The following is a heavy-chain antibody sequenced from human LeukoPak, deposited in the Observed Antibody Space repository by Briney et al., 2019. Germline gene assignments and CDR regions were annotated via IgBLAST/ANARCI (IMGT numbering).Heavy chain of an antibody. CDR2: ISGSGAST. CDR1: GFTFSTSA. D-gene: IGHD2-2*02. V-gene: IGHV3-23*01. CDR3: AKDGCSSTSCYTYYYYGMDV. Sequence: PGGSLRLSCAASGFTFSTSAMSWVRQAPGKGLEWVSVISGSGASTYYADSVKGRFTISRDNSKNTLYLQMNSLRAEDTAVYYCAKDGCSSTSCYTYYYYGMDVWGQGTTVTVSS. J-gene: IGHJ6*02.